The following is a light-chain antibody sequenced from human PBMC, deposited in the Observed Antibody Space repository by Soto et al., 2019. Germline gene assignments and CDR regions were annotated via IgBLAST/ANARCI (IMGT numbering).Light chain of an antibody. CDR1: QSVRTS. Sequence: EIVLTQSPATLSLSPGERATLSCRASQSVRTSLAWYQQKPDQAPRLLIYDSSNRAPAIPARFSGSGSGTDLKLTLSRLEPEDFALYYYQHRSDWPVTFGPGTKVDNK. CDR3: QHRSDWPVT. CDR2: DSS. J-gene: IGKJ3*01. V-gene: IGKV3-11*01.